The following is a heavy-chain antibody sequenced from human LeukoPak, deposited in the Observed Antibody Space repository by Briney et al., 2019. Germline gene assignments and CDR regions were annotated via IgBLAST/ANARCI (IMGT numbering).Heavy chain of an antibody. CDR3: ARDRGSEWLSNFDY. Sequence: GASVKVSCKASGYTFTSFGISWLRQAPGQGLEWMGWISARNGNINYAQKFQGRVTMTTDTSTSTAYMELRSLRSDDTAVYYCARDRGSEWLSNFDYWGQGTLVTVSS. D-gene: IGHD3-3*01. V-gene: IGHV1-18*01. J-gene: IGHJ4*02. CDR1: GYTFTSFG. CDR2: ISARNGNI.